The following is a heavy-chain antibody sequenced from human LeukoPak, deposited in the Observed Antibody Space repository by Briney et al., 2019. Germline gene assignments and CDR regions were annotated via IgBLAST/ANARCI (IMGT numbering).Heavy chain of an antibody. J-gene: IGHJ6*02. CDR3: AKFLVVRGMDV. Sequence: GGSLRLSCAASGFTFDDYAMHWVRQAPGKGLEWVSGISWNSGSIGYADSVKGRFTTSRDNAKNSLYLQMNSLRAEDTALYYCAKFLVVRGMDVWGQGTTVTASS. V-gene: IGHV3-9*01. CDR1: GFTFDDYA. CDR2: ISWNSGSI. D-gene: IGHD2-15*01.